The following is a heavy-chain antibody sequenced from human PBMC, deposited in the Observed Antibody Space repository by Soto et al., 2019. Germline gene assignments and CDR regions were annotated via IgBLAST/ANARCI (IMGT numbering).Heavy chain of an antibody. D-gene: IGHD6-6*01. V-gene: IGHV3-49*03. CDR2: IRSKAYGGTT. CDR1: GFTFGDYA. Sequence: GGSLRLSCTASGFTFGDYAMSWFRQAPGKGLEWVGFIRSKAYGGTTEYAASVKGRFTISRDDSKSIAYLQMNSLKTEDTAVYYCTRNGIAARYYYYYYMDVWGKGTTVTVSS. CDR3: TRNGIAARYYYYYYMDV. J-gene: IGHJ6*03.